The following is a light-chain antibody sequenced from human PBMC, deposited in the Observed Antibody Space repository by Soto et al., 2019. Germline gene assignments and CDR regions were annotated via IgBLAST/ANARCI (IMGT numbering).Light chain of an antibody. CDR3: QQYNNWPPYT. CDR2: GAS. J-gene: IGKJ2*01. CDR1: QSVSSN. Sequence: EIVMTQSPATLSVSPGARATLSCRASQSVSSNLAWYQQKPGQAPRLLIYGASTRATGIPARFSGSGSGTAFTLTISSLQSEDFAVYYCQQYNNWPPYTFGQGTKLEIK. V-gene: IGKV3-15*01.